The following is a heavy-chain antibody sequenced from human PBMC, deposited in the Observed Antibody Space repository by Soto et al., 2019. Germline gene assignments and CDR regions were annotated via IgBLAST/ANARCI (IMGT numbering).Heavy chain of an antibody. CDR2: IWYDGSNK. D-gene: IGHD6-19*01. CDR3: ARDQIAVAGTTYYYYGMDV. CDR1: GFTFSSYG. Sequence: QVQLVESGGGVVQPGRSLRLSCAASGFTFSSYGMHWVRQAPGKGLEWVAVIWYDGSNKYYADSVKGRFTISRDNSKNTLYLKMNSLRAEDTAVYYCARDQIAVAGTTYYYYGMDVWGPGTTVTVSS. V-gene: IGHV3-33*01. J-gene: IGHJ6*02.